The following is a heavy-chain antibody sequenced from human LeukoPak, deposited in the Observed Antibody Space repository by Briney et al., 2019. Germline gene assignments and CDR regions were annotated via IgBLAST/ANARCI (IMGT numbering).Heavy chain of an antibody. D-gene: IGHD3-10*01. CDR1: GYTFTSYD. CDR3: ASPSTQVTFYGSGMLFDY. V-gene: IGHV1-69*13. Sequence: GASVKVSCKASGYTFTSYDINWVRQATGQGLEWMGGIIPIFGTANYAQKFQGRVTITADESTSTAYMELSSLRSEDTAVYYCASPSTQVTFYGSGMLFDYWGQGTLVTVSS. CDR2: IIPIFGTA. J-gene: IGHJ4*02.